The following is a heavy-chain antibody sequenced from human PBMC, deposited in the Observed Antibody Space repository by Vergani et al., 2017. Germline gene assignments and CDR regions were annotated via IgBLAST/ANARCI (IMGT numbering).Heavy chain of an antibody. V-gene: IGHV3-21*06. Sequence: EVQLVESGGGLVQPGGSLRLSCAASGFTFSSYSMNWVRQAPGKGLEWVSSISSSSSYIYYADSVKGRFTISRDNAKNSLYLQMNSLRAEDTAVYYCARDGSIVGATDAFDIWGQGTMVTVSS. CDR1: GFTFSSYS. CDR2: ISSSSSYI. CDR3: ARDGSIVGATDAFDI. J-gene: IGHJ3*02. D-gene: IGHD1-26*01.